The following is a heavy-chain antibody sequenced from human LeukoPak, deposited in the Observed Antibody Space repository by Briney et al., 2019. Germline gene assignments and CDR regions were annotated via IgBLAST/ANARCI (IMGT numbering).Heavy chain of an antibody. CDR3: AGSSSLIVDFSHPLDY. CDR2: INPSGGST. Sequence: ASVKVSCKASGYTFTSYYMHWVRQAPGQGLGWMGIINPSGGSTSYAQKFQGRVTMTRDMSTSTVYMELSSLRSEDTAVYYCAGSSSLIVDFSHPLDYWGQGTLVTVSS. D-gene: IGHD6-6*01. J-gene: IGHJ4*02. CDR1: GYTFTSYY. V-gene: IGHV1-46*01.